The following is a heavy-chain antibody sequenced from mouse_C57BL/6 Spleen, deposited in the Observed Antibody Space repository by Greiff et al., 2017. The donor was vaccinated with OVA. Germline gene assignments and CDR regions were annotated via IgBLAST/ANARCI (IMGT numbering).Heavy chain of an antibody. V-gene: IGHV1-69*01. D-gene: IGHD1-1*01. CDR1: GYTFTSYW. CDR3: ARNPTVVEGAWFAY. J-gene: IGHJ3*01. Sequence: VQLQQSGAELVMPGASVKLSCKASGYTFTSYWMHWVKQRPGQGLEWIGEIDPSDSYTNYNQKFKGKSTLTVDKSSSTAYMQLSSLTSEDSAVYYCARNPTVVEGAWFAYWGQGTLVTVSA. CDR2: IDPSDSYT.